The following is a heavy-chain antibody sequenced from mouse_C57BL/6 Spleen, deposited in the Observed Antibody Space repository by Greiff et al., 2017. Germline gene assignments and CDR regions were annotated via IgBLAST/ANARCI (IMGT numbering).Heavy chain of an antibody. CDR1: GFTFSDYY. J-gene: IGHJ1*03. V-gene: IGHV5-16*01. CDR2: INYDGSST. Sequence: EVQRVESEGGLVQPGSSMKLSCTASGFTFSDYYMAWVRQVPEKGLEWVANINYDGSSTYYLDSLKSRFIISRDNAKNILYLQMSSLKSEDTATYYCARERTTVVEGYFDVWGTGTTVTVSS. CDR3: ARERTTVVEGYFDV. D-gene: IGHD1-1*01.